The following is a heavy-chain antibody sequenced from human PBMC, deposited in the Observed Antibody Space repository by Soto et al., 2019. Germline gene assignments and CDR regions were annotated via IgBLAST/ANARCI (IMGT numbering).Heavy chain of an antibody. D-gene: IGHD3-10*01. CDR3: ARSRVLWFGELLFTPDYYYYYGMDV. CDR1: GGTFSSYR. Sequence: SVKVSCKASGGTFSSYRINWVRQAPGQGLEWVGGIVPIYRTADYAQKFQGRVTITADESARTSYMELRSLRSEDTAVYYCARSRVLWFGELLFTPDYYYYYGMDVWGQGTTVTVSS. V-gene: IGHV1-69*13. J-gene: IGHJ6*02. CDR2: IVPIYRTA.